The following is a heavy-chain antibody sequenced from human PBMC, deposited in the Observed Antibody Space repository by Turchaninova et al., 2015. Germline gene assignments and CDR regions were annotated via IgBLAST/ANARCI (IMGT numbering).Heavy chain of an antibody. Sequence: QLQLQESGPGLVKPSETLSLACPVAGDSISRSISYRVWVRHPPGKGLEWIGSIYNSGRTYYTPSLKSRVTISVDTSKNQFSLKLSSVTAADTAVYYCARAQWGYNQEVRWSWFDPWGQGTLVIVSS. V-gene: IGHV4-39*07. CDR1: GDSISRSISY. CDR2: IYNSGRT. CDR3: ARAQWGYNQEVRWSWFDP. J-gene: IGHJ5*02. D-gene: IGHD5-24*01.